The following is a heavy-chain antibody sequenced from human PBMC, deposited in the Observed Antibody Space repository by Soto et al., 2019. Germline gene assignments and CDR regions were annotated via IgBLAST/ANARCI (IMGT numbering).Heavy chain of an antibody. CDR2: IYYSGST. CDR3: ARVRRIVATRGDYYYGMDV. J-gene: IGHJ6*02. V-gene: IGHV4-59*01. D-gene: IGHD5-12*01. Sequence: LSLACTVSGGSISSYYWSWIRQPPGKGLEWIGYIYYSGSTNYNPSLKSRVTISVGTSKNQFSLKLSSVTAADTAVYYCARVRRIVATRGDYYYGMDVWGQGTTVTVSS. CDR1: GGSISSYY.